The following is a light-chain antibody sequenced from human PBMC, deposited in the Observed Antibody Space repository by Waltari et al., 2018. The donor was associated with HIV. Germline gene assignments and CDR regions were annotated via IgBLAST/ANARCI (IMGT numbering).Light chain of an antibody. Sequence: QSVVTQPPSASGTPGQRVTIPCSGGGVGRNYVTWFQQLPGTAPKLLIYRNNQRPSGVPDRFSGSRSDTSVSLAISGLRSEDEADYYCATWDDYLSGWVFGGGTKLTVL. J-gene: IGLJ3*02. CDR3: ATWDDYLSGWV. CDR2: RNN. V-gene: IGLV1-47*01. CDR1: GVGRNY.